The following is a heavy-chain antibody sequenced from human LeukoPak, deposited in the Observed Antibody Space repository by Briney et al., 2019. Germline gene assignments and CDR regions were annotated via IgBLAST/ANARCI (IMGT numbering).Heavy chain of an antibody. CDR2: LSSSGNA. J-gene: IGHJ4*02. CDR1: GFPFSSYA. CDR3: ASGRGSYSPDY. Sequence: HPGGSLRLSCAASGFPFSSYAMSWVRQAPGKGLEWVSYLSSSGNAYYADSVKGRFTISRDNSKNSLYLQMTSLRVEDTAVYYCASGRGSYSPDYWGQGTLVTVSS. D-gene: IGHD1-26*01. V-gene: IGHV3-48*03.